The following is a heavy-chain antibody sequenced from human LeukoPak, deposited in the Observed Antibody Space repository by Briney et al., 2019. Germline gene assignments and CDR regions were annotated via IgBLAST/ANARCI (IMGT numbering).Heavy chain of an antibody. CDR1: GLIFSSYR. CDR2: VSNSGEYI. CDR3: ARDPGGLYSGYDLSYYYYMDV. Sequence: GRCLRLSCAVSGLIFSSYRMNWVRQAPGKGREWVSSVSNSGEYIHYADSGKGPFPISRDNSKISLYLHMNSLRAEETAVYCCARDPGGLYSGYDLSYYYYMDVWGKGTTVTVSS. D-gene: IGHD5-12*01. V-gene: IGHV3-21*06. J-gene: IGHJ6*03.